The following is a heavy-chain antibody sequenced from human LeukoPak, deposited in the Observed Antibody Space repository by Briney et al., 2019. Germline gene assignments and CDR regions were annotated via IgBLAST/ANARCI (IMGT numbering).Heavy chain of an antibody. CDR1: GFTFSSVW. CDR2: IKSRTDGETT. D-gene: IGHD3-16*01. CDR3: TTVHGAGPVNFDY. J-gene: IGHJ4*02. Sequence: PGGSFRPSGPAPGFTFSSVWMTWVRKAPGKGLEWVGRIKSRTDGETTDYAAPVKGRFSISRDDSENTLYLQMNSLKNEDTAVYFCTTVHGAGPVNFDYWGQGSLVTVSS. V-gene: IGHV3-15*01.